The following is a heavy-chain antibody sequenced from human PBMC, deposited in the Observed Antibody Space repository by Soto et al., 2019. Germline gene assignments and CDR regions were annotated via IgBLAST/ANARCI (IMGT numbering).Heavy chain of an antibody. CDR1: GFTFTSSA. V-gene: IGHV1-58*02. CDR3: AAELARWVHYGMDV. CDR2: IVVGSGNT. J-gene: IGHJ6*02. Sequence: ASVKVSCKASGFTFTSSAMQGVRQSRGQRLEWIGWIVVGSGNTNYAQKFQERVTITRDMSTSTAYMELSSLRSEDTAVYYCAAELARWVHYGMDVWGQGTTVTVSS. D-gene: IGHD5-12*01.